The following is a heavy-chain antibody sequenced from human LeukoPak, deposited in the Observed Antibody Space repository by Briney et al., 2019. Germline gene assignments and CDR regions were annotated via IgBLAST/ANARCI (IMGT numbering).Heavy chain of an antibody. CDR3: AKDLTSIEQQLVDGMDV. V-gene: IGHV3-30*18. J-gene: IGHJ6*02. CDR2: ISYDGSNK. CDR1: GFTFSSYG. D-gene: IGHD6-13*01. Sequence: PGGSLRLSCAASGFTFSSYGMHWVRQAPGKGLEWVAVISYDGSNKYYADSVKGRFTISRDNSKNTLYLQMNSLRAEDTAVYYCAKDLTSIEQQLVDGMDVWGQGTTVTVSS.